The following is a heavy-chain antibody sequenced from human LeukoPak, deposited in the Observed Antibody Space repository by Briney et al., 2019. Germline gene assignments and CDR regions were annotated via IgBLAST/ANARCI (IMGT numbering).Heavy chain of an antibody. V-gene: IGHV1-18*01. Sequence: ASVKVSCKASGHTFTSHDISWVRQAPGQGLEWMGWISAYNGNTNYAQKLQGRVTMTTDTSTSTAYMELRSLRSDDTAVYYCARGRWDYYDTETDYWGQGTLVTVSS. CDR3: ARGRWDYYDTETDY. CDR1: GHTFTSHD. CDR2: ISAYNGNT. J-gene: IGHJ4*02. D-gene: IGHD3-22*01.